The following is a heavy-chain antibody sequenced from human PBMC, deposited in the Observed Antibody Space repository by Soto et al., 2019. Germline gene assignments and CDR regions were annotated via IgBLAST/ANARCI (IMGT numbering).Heavy chain of an antibody. CDR3: ATRFYTSGVLSDY. Sequence: PSETLSLTCTVSGGSISDHYYMWIRQSPGKGLEYIGYIHNGGSTNYNPSLKSRVIISVDTSKNQFSLKLTSVTAADTAVYYCATRFYTSGVLSDYWGQGSPVTV. CDR2: IHNGGST. D-gene: IGHD2-2*02. V-gene: IGHV4-59*11. J-gene: IGHJ4*02. CDR1: GGSISDHY.